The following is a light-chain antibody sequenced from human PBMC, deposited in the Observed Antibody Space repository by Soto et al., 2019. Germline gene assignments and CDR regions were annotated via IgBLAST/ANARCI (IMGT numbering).Light chain of an antibody. Sequence: EIVLTQSPGTLSLSPWERATLSCRASQSVSSSYLAWYQQKPGQAPRLLIYGASSRATGIPDRFSGSGSGTDFTLTISSLEPEDFAVYYCEQYGSSPRTFGQGTKVDI. V-gene: IGKV3-20*01. CDR1: QSVSSSY. CDR2: GAS. J-gene: IGKJ1*01. CDR3: EQYGSSPRT.